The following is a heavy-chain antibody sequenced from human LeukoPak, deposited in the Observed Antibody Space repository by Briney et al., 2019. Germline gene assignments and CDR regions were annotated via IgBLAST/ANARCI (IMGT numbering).Heavy chain of an antibody. V-gene: IGHV1-8*01. CDR3: ARGRWGNYGFDY. D-gene: IGHD4-11*01. Sequence: GASVKVSCKASGYTFTSYDIKWVRQATGQGLEWMGWMNPNSGNTGYAQKFQGRVTMTRNTSISTAYMELSSLRSEDTAVYYCARGRWGNYGFDYWGQGTLVTVSS. J-gene: IGHJ4*02. CDR2: MNPNSGNT. CDR1: GYTFTSYD.